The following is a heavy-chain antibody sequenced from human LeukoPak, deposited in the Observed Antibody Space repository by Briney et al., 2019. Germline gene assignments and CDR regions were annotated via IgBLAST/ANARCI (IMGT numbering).Heavy chain of an antibody. J-gene: IGHJ6*03. CDR2: ISTSSSYI. D-gene: IGHD5-18*01. Sequence: PAGSLRLSCAASGFTFSSYSMNWVRQAPGKGLEWVSSISTSSSYIYYADSVKGRFTISRDNAKNSLYLQMNSLRAEDTAVYYCARGVRGDSYDTLARYYYYYYMDVWGKGTTVTVSS. CDR3: ARGVRGDSYDTLARYYYYYYMDV. V-gene: IGHV3-21*01. CDR1: GFTFSSYS.